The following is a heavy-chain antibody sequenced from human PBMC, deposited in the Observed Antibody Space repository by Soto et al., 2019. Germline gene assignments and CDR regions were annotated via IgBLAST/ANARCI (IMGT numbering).Heavy chain of an antibody. Sequence: GASVKVSCKASGYTFTSYGISWVRQAPGQGLERMGWISAYNGNTNYAQKLQGRVTMTTDTSTSTAYMELRSLRSDDTAVYYCARGGAWRDYGDYRHFDYWGQGTLVTVSS. V-gene: IGHV1-18*01. D-gene: IGHD4-17*01. CDR3: ARGGAWRDYGDYRHFDY. CDR1: GYTFTSYG. J-gene: IGHJ4*02. CDR2: ISAYNGNT.